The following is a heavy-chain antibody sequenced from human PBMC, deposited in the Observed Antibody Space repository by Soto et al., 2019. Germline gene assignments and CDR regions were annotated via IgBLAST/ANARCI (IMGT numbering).Heavy chain of an antibody. D-gene: IGHD3-3*01. CDR3: ARDRGVVTIFGWPYGMDV. J-gene: IGHJ6*02. CDR2: ISSSSDTI. Sequence: GGSLRLSCAASGFPFSSYSMNWVRQAPGQGLEWVSYISSSSDTIYYADSVKGRFTISRDNAKNVLYLQMNSLRDEDTAVYYCARDRGVVTIFGWPYGMDVWGQGTTVTVSS. CDR1: GFPFSSYS. V-gene: IGHV3-48*02.